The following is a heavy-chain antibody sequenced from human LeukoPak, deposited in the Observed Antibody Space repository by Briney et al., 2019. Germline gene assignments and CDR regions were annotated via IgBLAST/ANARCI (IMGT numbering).Heavy chain of an antibody. CDR1: GFSFSSHA. V-gene: IGHV3-30-3*01. CDR2: ISYDGSNK. Sequence: GGSLRLSCAVSGFSFSSHAMHWVRQAPGKGLEWVAAISYDGSNKYYADSVKGRFTISRDNSKNTLYLQMNSLRAEDTAVYYCARALASYDSSGYMDYWGQGTLVTVSS. CDR3: ARALASYDSSGYMDY. J-gene: IGHJ4*02. D-gene: IGHD3-22*01.